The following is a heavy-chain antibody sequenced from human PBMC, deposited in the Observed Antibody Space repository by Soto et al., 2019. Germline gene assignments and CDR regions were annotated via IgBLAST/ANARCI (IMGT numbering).Heavy chain of an antibody. CDR1: GFTFDDYA. D-gene: IGHD3-22*01. CDR2: ISWNSGSI. CDR3: AKDMAYDSTAIFDY. J-gene: IGHJ4*02. V-gene: IGHV3-9*01. Sequence: EVQLLESGGGLVQPGRSLRLSCAASGFTFDDYAMHWVRQAPGKGLEWVSGISWNSGSIGYADSVKGRFTISRDNAKNSLYLQMNSLRAEDTALYYCAKDMAYDSTAIFDYWGQGTLVTVSS.